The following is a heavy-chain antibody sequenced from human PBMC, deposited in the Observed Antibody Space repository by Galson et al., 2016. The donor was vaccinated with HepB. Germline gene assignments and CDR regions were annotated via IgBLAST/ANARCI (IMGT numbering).Heavy chain of an antibody. Sequence: SLRLSCAASGFTFSFYAMHWVRQAPGKGLEWVALIPHDGSYKYYADSVKGRFTISRDNSKDTVYLQMNTLRAEDTAVYYCAKGGAMYSATYYAHFHHWGQGTLVTVSS. J-gene: IGHJ1*01. CDR2: IPHDGSYK. D-gene: IGHD1-26*01. CDR3: AKGGAMYSATYYAHFHH. V-gene: IGHV3-30*18. CDR1: GFTFSFYA.